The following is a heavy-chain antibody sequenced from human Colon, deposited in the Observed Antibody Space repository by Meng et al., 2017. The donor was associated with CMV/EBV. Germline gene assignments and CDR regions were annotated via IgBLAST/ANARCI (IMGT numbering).Heavy chain of an antibody. CDR1: GFTFSSYE. CDR2: ISNSGSTI. Sequence: GESLKISCAGSGFTFSSYEMNWVRQAPGKGLEWVSYISNSGSTIIYADSVKGRFTISRNDAKNSLYLQMTSLRAEDTATYYCARSEFWSGSYYFDYWGQGTLVTVSS. CDR3: ARSEFWSGSYYFDY. J-gene: IGHJ4*02. D-gene: IGHD3-3*01. V-gene: IGHV3-48*03.